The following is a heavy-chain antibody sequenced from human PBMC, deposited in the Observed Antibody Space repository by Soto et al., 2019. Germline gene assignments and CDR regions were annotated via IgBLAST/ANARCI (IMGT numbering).Heavy chain of an antibody. CDR2: ISPYKGNT. D-gene: IGHD3-16*01. CDR3: ANRKGGVRSNGFDA. J-gene: IGHJ5*02. CDR1: GYSFSSYG. V-gene: IGHV1-18*04. Sequence: QIQLVQSGVELKKPGASVKVSCKASGYSFSSYGISWVRQAPGQGLAWMGWISPYKGNTNYAQNLQGRVTMTTATSTSTANMELRSPRSYYTAVDYYANRKGGVRSNGFDAWGQGTLVTVSS.